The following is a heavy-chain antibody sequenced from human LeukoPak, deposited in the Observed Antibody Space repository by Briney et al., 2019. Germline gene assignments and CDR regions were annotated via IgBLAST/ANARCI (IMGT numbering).Heavy chain of an antibody. CDR2: VNPNSGDI. CDR1: GYTFTDYY. J-gene: IGHJ3*02. Sequence: GASVKVSCTASGYTFTDYYLHWVRQAPGQVLEWMGWVNPNSGDILYAQKFQGRVTMTRDTSITTGYMELRGLISDDSAVYYCARGSRISGSKTTYDMWGQGTKVTVSS. CDR3: ARGSRISGSKTTYDM. V-gene: IGHV1-2*02. D-gene: IGHD6-19*01.